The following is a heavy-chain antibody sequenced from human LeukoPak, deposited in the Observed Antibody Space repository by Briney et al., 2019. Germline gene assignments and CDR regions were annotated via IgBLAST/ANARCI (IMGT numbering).Heavy chain of an antibody. CDR1: GFTFSSYS. CDR2: ISSSSSYI. D-gene: IGHD3-10*01. V-gene: IGHV3-21*01. J-gene: IGHJ4*02. Sequence: GGSLRLSCAASGFTFSSYSMNWVRQAPGKGLEWVSSISSSSSYIYYADSVKGRFTISRDNAKNSLYLQMNSLRAEDTAVYYCARDSMVRGVIITRFFDYWGQGTLATVSS. CDR3: ARDSMVRGVIITRFFDY.